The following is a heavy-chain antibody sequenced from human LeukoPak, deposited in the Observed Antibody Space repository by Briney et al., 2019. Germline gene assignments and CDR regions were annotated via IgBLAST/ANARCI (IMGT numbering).Heavy chain of an antibody. CDR2: IDTSGNT. J-gene: IGHJ2*01. Sequence: SETLSLTCTVSGGSNSRGTYYWTWIRQPAGKGLEWIGRIDTSGNTNYKPSLKSRVIMSVDTSKKQFSLKLSSVTAADTAVYYCARVSSSWYQDWYFDLWGRGTLVTVSS. V-gene: IGHV4-61*02. CDR1: GGSNSRGTYY. CDR3: ARVSSSWYQDWYFDL. D-gene: IGHD6-13*01.